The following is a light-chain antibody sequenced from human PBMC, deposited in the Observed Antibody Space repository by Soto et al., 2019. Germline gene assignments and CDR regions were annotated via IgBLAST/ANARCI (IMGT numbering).Light chain of an antibody. CDR1: QGIRSW. Sequence: DIQMTQSPSSVSASVGDRVTITCRASQGIRSWLAWYQQKPGKAPKLLISSASSLQSGVPSRFSGSGSGTDFTLTISGLQPEDCAPYYCQQSDTFPPTFGGGTRVEIK. CDR3: QQSDTFPPT. V-gene: IGKV1D-12*01. CDR2: SAS. J-gene: IGKJ4*01.